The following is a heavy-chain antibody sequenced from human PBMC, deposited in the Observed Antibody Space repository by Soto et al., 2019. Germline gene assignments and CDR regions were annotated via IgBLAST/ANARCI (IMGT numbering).Heavy chain of an antibody. D-gene: IGHD6-25*01. CDR2: INHSGNT. V-gene: IGHV4-34*02. J-gene: IGHJ4*02. CDR1: GGTFSGYY. Sequence: QVQLEQLGAGLLKPSETLSLTCAVYGGTFSGYYWSWIRQPPGKGLEWIGDINHSGNTHCNPSLKSRVTMSVDKSKNQFSLKLRSVTAADTAVYYCARVDPGLSGIGDYWGPGNSVTVSS. CDR3: ARVDPGLSGIGDY.